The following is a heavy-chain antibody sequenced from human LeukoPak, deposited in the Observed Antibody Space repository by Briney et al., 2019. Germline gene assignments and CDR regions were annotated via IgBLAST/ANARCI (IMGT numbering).Heavy chain of an antibody. CDR2: ISSSSSYI. V-gene: IGHV3-21*01. J-gene: IGHJ5*02. Sequence: KPGGSLRLSCAASGFTFSSYSMNWVRQAPGKGLEWVSSISSSSSYIYYADPVKGRFTISRDNAKNSLYLQLNSLRAEDTAIYYCARGSLQSLPRVFWFDPWGQGTLVTVSS. CDR3: ARGSLQSLPRVFWFDP. D-gene: IGHD6-13*01. CDR1: GFTFSSYS.